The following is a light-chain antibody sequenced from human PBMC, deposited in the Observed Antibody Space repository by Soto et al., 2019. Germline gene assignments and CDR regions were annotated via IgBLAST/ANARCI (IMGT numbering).Light chain of an antibody. Sequence: QSVLTQPPSVSGAPGQRVTISCTGSSSNIGAGYDVHWFQQLPGTAPKLLIYSSFNRPSGVPDRFSGSKSGTSASLAITGLQAEDEADFYCQSYDSSLSGAVFGGGTKLTVL. CDR2: SSF. CDR3: QSYDSSLSGAV. V-gene: IGLV1-40*01. J-gene: IGLJ3*02. CDR1: SSNIGAGYD.